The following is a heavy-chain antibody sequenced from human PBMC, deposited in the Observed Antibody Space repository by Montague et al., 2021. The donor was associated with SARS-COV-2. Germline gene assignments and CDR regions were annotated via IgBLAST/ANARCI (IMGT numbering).Heavy chain of an antibody. Sequence: SETLSLTCTVSGGSISSSSYYWSWIRQPPGKGLEWIGSIYESGSTYYNPSLKSRVTISVDTSKNQFSLKLSSVTAADTAVYYCASSGSAISTSPYYYGMDAWGQGTTVTVSS. CDR1: GGSISSSSYY. CDR2: IYESGST. D-gene: IGHD2-15*01. J-gene: IGHJ6*02. V-gene: IGHV4-39*01. CDR3: ASSGSAISTSPYYYGMDA.